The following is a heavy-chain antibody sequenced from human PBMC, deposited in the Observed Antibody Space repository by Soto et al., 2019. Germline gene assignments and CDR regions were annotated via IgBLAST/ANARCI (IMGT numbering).Heavy chain of an antibody. CDR3: ARGSYDSSGYYYFDY. Sequence: ESLKISCKGSGYSFTSYWIGWVRQMPGKGLEWMGIIYPGDSDTRYSPSFQGQVTISADKSISTAYLQWSSLKASDTAMYYCARGSYDSSGYYYFDYWGQGALVTVSS. CDR2: IYPGDSDT. J-gene: IGHJ4*02. V-gene: IGHV5-51*01. D-gene: IGHD3-22*01. CDR1: GYSFTSYW.